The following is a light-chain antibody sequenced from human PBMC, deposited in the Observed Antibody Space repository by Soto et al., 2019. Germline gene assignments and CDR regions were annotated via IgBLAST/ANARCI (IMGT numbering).Light chain of an antibody. V-gene: IGLV2-14*03. J-gene: IGLJ1*01. CDR2: DLS. CDR3: SSHTTSSTRV. Sequence: QSVLTQPASVSGSPGQSIAISYTRTSSDVGGYNYVSWYQQHPGKAPTLMIYDLSNRPSGVSDRFSGSKSGKTASLTISGLQAEHEADYYCSSHTTSSTRVFGTGTKVTVL. CDR1: SSDVGGYNY.